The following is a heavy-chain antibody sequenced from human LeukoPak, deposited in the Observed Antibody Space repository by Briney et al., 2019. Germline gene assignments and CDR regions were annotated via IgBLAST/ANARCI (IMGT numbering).Heavy chain of an antibody. V-gene: IGHV3-74*01. D-gene: IGHD3-10*01. Sequence: EGSLRLSCAASGFTFSGYWMHWVRQAPGEGLVWVSRITGDGTTTNYADSVKGRFTISRDNTKNTLFLQMNSLRAEDTAIYYCARPLVSGSLAYWGQGTLVTVSS. J-gene: IGHJ4*02. CDR1: GFTFSGYW. CDR3: ARPLVSGSLAY. CDR2: ITGDGTTT.